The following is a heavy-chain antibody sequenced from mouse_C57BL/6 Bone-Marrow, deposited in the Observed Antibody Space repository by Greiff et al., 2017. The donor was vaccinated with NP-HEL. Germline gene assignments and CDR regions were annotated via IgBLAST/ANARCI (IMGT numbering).Heavy chain of an antibody. D-gene: IGHD1-1*01. Sequence: VQLQQPGAELVKPGASVKMSCKASGYTFTSYWITWVKQRPGQGLEWIGDIYPGSGSTNSNEKFKSKATLTVDTSSSTAYMQLSSLTSEDSAVYYCARSTTVVSYAMDYWGQGTSVTVSS. CDR2: IYPGSGST. CDR3: ARSTTVVSYAMDY. CDR1: GYTFTSYW. V-gene: IGHV1-55*01. J-gene: IGHJ4*01.